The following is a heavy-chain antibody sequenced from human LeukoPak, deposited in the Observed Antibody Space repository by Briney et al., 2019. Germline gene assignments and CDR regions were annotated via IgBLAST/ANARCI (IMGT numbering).Heavy chain of an antibody. Sequence: SETLSLTSTVSGGSISSYYWSWIRQPAGKGLEWIGRIYTSGSTNYNPSLKSRVTMSVDTSKNQFSLKLSSVTAADTAVYYRARGPIPRVPAALAFDIWGQGTMVTVS. D-gene: IGHD2-2*01. CDR3: ARGPIPRVPAALAFDI. CDR2: IYTSGST. V-gene: IGHV4-4*07. CDR1: GGSISSYY. J-gene: IGHJ3*02.